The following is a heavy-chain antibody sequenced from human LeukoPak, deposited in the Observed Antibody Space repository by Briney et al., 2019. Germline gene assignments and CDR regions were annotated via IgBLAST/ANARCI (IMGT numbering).Heavy chain of an antibody. CDR2: ISRSGDTI. CDR1: GFTFSYYY. D-gene: IGHD3-22*01. V-gene: IGHV3-11*04. CDR3: ARAGRQWLSSFLDY. J-gene: IGHJ4*02. Sequence: GGSLRLSCAASGFTFSYYYMSWIRQAPGKGLEWVSYISRSGDTIYYADSVKGRFTISRDNAKNSLYLQMNSLRAEDSAVYYCARAGRQWLSSFLDYWGQGTLVTVSS.